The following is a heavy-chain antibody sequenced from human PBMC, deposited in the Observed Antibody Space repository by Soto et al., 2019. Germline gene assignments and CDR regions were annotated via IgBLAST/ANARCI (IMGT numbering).Heavy chain of an antibody. CDR2: IHYSGDT. J-gene: IGHJ4*02. V-gene: IGHV4-59*07. Sequence: SDTLSLTCTVSGGSISSYYWSWIRQPPGKGLEWIAHIHYSGDTNYNPSLKSRVTISVDTSKNQFSLKLSSVTAADRAMYYCARYNSYAIDYWGQGXLVTVSS. CDR3: ARYNSYAIDY. D-gene: IGHD3-16*01. CDR1: GGSISSYY.